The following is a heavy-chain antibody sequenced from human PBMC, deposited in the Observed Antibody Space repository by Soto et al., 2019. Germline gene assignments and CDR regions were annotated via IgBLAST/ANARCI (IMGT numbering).Heavy chain of an antibody. CDR3: ARDGDIVVVPAAIPHDAFDI. J-gene: IGHJ3*02. CDR2: ISSSGSTI. Sequence: WGSLRLSCAASGFTFSSYEMNWVRQAPGKGLEWVSYISSSGSTIYYADSVKGRFTISRDNAKNSLYLQMNSLRAEDTAVYYCARDGDIVVVPAAIPHDAFDIWGQGAMVTVSS. D-gene: IGHD2-2*01. V-gene: IGHV3-48*03. CDR1: GFTFSSYE.